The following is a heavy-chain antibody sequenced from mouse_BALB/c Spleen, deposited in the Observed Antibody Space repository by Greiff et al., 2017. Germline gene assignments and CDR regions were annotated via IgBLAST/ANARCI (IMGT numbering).Heavy chain of an antibody. CDR3: AREDYRCDWFAY. J-gene: IGHJ3*01. CDR2: INSNGGST. D-gene: IGHD2-14*01. Sequence: EVKVVESGGGLVQPGGSLKLSCAASGFTFSSYGMSWVRQTPDKRLELVATINSNGGSTYYPDSVKGRFTISRDNAKNTLYLQMSSLKSEDTAMYYCAREDYRCDWFAYWGQGTLVTVSA. V-gene: IGHV5-6-3*01. CDR1: GFTFSSYG.